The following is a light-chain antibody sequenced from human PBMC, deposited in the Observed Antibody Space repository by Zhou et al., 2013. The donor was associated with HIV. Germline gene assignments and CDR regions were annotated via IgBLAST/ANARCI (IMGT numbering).Light chain of an antibody. CDR3: QQYHNWPRT. Sequence: EIVMTQSPATLSVSPGERATLSCRASQSVSSNLAWYQQKPGQAPRLLIYDTSTRATGIPARFSSSGSGTEFTLTINSMQSEDFAVYYCQQYHNWPRTFGQGTKV. CDR2: DTS. J-gene: IGKJ1*01. CDR1: QSVSSN. V-gene: IGKV3-15*01.